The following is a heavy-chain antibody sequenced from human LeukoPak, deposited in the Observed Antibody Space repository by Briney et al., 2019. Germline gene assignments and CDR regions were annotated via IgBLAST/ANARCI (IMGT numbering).Heavy chain of an antibody. CDR1: GYTLTELS. CDR3: ATDQGVAAKVRHFDY. J-gene: IGHJ4*02. V-gene: IGHV1-24*01. Sequence: GASVKVSCKVSGYTLTELSMHWARQAPGKGLEWMGGFDPEDGETIYAQKFQGRVTMTEDTSTDTAYMELSSLRSEDTAVYYCATDQGVAAKVRHFDYWGQGTLVTVSS. CDR2: FDPEDGET. D-gene: IGHD2-15*01.